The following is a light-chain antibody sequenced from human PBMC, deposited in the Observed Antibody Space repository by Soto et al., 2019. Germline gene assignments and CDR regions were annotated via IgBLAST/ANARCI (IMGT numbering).Light chain of an antibody. CDR2: DAS. V-gene: IGKV1-33*01. Sequence: IQMTQSPSSLSASVGDRVTITCQASQDINKNLIWYQQKPGKAPKLLIYDASDLETGVPSRFSGSGSGTGFTFTIGSLQPEDFATYYCQQYESLPLTFGQGTRLEIK. CDR1: QDINKN. J-gene: IGKJ5*01. CDR3: QQYESLPLT.